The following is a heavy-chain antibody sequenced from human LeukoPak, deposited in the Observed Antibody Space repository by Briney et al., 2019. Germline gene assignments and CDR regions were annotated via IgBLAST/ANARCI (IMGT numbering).Heavy chain of an antibody. CDR1: GFTVINDY. CDR2: SYNGGST. Sequence: GGSLRLSCAASGFTVINDYMSWLRQAPGKGLEWGSVSYNGGSTYYADSVKGRFTISRDNSKNTLYLQMNSLRAEDTAVYYCASSPVEGVDGGQGTLVTVSS. D-gene: IGHD3-10*01. J-gene: IGHJ4*02. CDR3: ASSPVEGVD. V-gene: IGHV3-53*01.